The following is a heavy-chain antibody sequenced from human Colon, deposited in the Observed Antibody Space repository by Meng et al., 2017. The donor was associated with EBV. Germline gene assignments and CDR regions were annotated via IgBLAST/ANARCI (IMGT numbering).Heavy chain of an antibody. V-gene: IGHV4-31*03. J-gene: IGHJ4*02. CDR1: GGSVSSGGYY. CDR3: ARVSSGWDYFDY. Sequence: QVQRKDSGPRLGKPSQTPSLTCTVSGGSVSSGGYYWTWIRQHAGKGLEWFGHIYYSGSTFYNPSLKRRVIISIDTSKNQFSLNLRSVTAADTAVYYCARVSSGWDYFDYWGQGTLVTVSS. D-gene: IGHD6-19*01. CDR2: IYYSGST.